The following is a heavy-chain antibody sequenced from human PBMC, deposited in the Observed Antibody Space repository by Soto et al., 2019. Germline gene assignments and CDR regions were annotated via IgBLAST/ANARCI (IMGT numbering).Heavy chain of an antibody. CDR2: ISGSGGST. CDR1: GFTFSSYA. D-gene: IGHD3-16*02. J-gene: IGHJ4*02. Sequence: GGSLRLSCAASGFTFSSYAMSWVRQAPGKGLEWVSAISGSGGSTYYADSVKGRFTISRDNSKNTLYLQMNSLRAEDTAVYYCAKSYKSLYYDYIWGSYRLFDYWGQGTLVTVSS. CDR3: AKSYKSLYYDYIWGSYRLFDY. V-gene: IGHV3-23*01.